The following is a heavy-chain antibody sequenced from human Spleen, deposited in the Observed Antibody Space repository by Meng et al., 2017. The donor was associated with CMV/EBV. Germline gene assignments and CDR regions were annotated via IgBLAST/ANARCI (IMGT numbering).Heavy chain of an antibody. D-gene: IGHD4-17*01. V-gene: IGHV4-31*03. Sequence: SETLSLTCTVSGASISSGDYYWSWIRQYPGKGLEWIGYTYYSGNTYYNPSLKSRVTISIDTSKNQFSLKLSSVTAADTAMYYCARVETTVTNFDYWGQGTLVTVSS. CDR2: TYYSGNT. J-gene: IGHJ4*02. CDR1: GASISSGDYY. CDR3: ARVETTVTNFDY.